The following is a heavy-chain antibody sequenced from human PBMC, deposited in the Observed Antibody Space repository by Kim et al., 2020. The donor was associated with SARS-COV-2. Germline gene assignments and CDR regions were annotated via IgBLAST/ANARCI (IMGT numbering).Heavy chain of an antibody. CDR2: IYYNGIA. Sequence: SETLSLTCTVSDVSLSSGGYFWGFIRQHPGKGLDLIGYIYYNGIAYYNASLKSRATMSVDTSKNLFFLRLGSVTAADTAIYFCARASLHPDLAPAVDS. J-gene: IGHJ5*01. CDR1: DVSLSSGGYF. V-gene: IGHV4-31*03. CDR3: ARASLHPDLAPAVDS. D-gene: IGHD3-3*01.